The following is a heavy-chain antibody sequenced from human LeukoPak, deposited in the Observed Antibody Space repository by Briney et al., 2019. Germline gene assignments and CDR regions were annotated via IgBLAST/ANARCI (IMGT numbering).Heavy chain of an antibody. D-gene: IGHD3-22*01. J-gene: IGHJ4*02. Sequence: GGSLRLSCAASGFAFDDYAMHWVRQAPGKGLEWVSGISWNSGSIGYADSVKGRFTISRDNAKNSLYLQMNSLRAEDTALYYCAKDKDSSGYYFFDYWGQGTLVTVSS. CDR1: GFAFDDYA. CDR3: AKDKDSSGYYFFDY. CDR2: ISWNSGSI. V-gene: IGHV3-9*01.